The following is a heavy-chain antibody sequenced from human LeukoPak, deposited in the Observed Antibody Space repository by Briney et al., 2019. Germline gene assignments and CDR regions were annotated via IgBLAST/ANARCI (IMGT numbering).Heavy chain of an antibody. Sequence: GGSLRLSCVASGFTFDDYAIHWVRQTPGKGLEWVSGISWNSGSIGYADSVKGRFAISRNNAKNSLHLQMNSLRAEDTALYYCATYYYGSGSLYWGQGTLVTVSS. D-gene: IGHD3-10*01. V-gene: IGHV3-9*01. J-gene: IGHJ4*02. CDR1: GFTFDDYA. CDR2: ISWNSGSI. CDR3: ATYYYGSGSLY.